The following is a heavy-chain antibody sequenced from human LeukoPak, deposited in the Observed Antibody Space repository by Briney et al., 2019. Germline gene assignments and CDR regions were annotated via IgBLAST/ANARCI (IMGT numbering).Heavy chain of an antibody. Sequence: GGSLRLSCAASGFIFCGSAVDWVRQAYGQGLEWVGRIRSKTNNYATAYAASVKGRFTFSRDDLKNTAYLQMNSLETDDTAVYYCASAWSDYYGMDVWGQGTTVTVSS. J-gene: IGHJ6*02. D-gene: IGHD1-1*01. CDR1: GFIFCGSA. CDR2: IRSKTNNYAT. CDR3: ASAWSDYYGMDV. V-gene: IGHV3-73*01.